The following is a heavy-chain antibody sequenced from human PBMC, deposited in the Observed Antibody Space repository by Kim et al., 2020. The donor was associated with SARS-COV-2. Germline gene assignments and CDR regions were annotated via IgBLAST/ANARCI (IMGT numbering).Heavy chain of an antibody. CDR3: ARVVYAIGYYYYYMDV. CDR1: GGSFSGYY. D-gene: IGHD2-8*02. J-gene: IGHJ6*03. V-gene: IGHV4-34*01. Sequence: SETLSLTCAVYGGSFSGYYWSWIRQPPGKGLEWIGEINHSGSTNYNPSLKSRVTISVDTSKNQFSLKLSSVTAADTAVYYCARVVYAIGYYYYYMDVWGKGTTVTVSS. CDR2: INHSGST.